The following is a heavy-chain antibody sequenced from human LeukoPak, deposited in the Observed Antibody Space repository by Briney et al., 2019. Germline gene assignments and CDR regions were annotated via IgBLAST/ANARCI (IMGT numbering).Heavy chain of an antibody. V-gene: IGHV4-4*02. D-gene: IGHD4-17*01. J-gene: IGHJ4*02. CDR1: GGSITSINW. Sequence: SGTLSLTCDVSGGSITSINWGSWVRQPPGKGLEWIGEIYHSGSTNYNPSLKSRVTISVDKSKNQFSLKLSSVTAADTAVYYCARNHGDNDFDYWGQGTLVTVSS. CDR2: IYHSGST. CDR3: ARNHGDNDFDY.